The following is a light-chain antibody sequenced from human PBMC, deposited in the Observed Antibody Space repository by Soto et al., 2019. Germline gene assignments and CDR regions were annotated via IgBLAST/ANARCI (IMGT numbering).Light chain of an antibody. CDR3: QSYVSSLSGSSV. CDR1: SSNIGAGYD. J-gene: IGLJ1*01. CDR2: GNT. Sequence: QSVLTQPPSVSGAPGQRVTISCTGSSSNIGAGYDVHWYQQLPGTAPKLLIYGNTNRPSGVPDRFSGSRSGTSASLAITGLQAEDDGDYYCQSYVSSLSGSSVFGTGTKVTVL. V-gene: IGLV1-40*01.